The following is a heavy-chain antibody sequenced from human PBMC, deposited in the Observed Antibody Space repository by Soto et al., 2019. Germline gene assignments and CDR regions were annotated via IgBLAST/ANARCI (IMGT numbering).Heavy chain of an antibody. V-gene: IGHV1-46*01. CDR1: GYTFTSYY. CDR2: INPSGGST. Sequence: ASVKVSCKASGYTFTSYYMHLVRQAPGQGLEWMGIINPSGGSTSYAQKFQGRVTMTRDTSTSTVYMELSSLRSEDTAVYYCARDSERIAVAPDAFDIWGQGTMVTVSS. CDR3: ARDSERIAVAPDAFDI. J-gene: IGHJ3*02. D-gene: IGHD6-19*01.